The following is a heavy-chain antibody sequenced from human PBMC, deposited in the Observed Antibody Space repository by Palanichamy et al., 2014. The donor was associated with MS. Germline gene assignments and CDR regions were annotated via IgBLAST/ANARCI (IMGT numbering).Heavy chain of an antibody. CDR2: IKSKTDGGTT. V-gene: IGHV3-15*01. CDR3: TTASSDNSRWYGSKGLDY. D-gene: IGHD6-13*01. CDR1: GFTFSNAW. J-gene: IGHJ4*02. Sequence: EVQLVEVWGRAWYSLGGPVRLSCAASGFTFSNAWMSWVRQAPGQGLEWVGRIKSKTDGGTTDYAAPVKGRFTISRDDSKNTLYLQMNSLKTEDTAVYYCTTASSDNSRWYGSKGLDYWGQGTLVTVSS.